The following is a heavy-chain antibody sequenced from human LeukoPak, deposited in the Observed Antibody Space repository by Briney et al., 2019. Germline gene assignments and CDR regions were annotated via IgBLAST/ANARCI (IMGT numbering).Heavy chain of an antibody. CDR2: IWYDGSNK. J-gene: IGHJ4*02. V-gene: IGHV3-33*01. D-gene: IGHD3-10*01. Sequence: PGGSLRLSCAASGFTFSSYGMHWVRQAPGKGREWVAVIWYDGSNKYYADSVKGRFTISRDNSKNTLYLQMNSLRAEDTAVYYCARDAPLLSITMVRGVLDYWGQGTLVTVSS. CDR1: GFTFSSYG. CDR3: ARDAPLLSITMVRGVLDY.